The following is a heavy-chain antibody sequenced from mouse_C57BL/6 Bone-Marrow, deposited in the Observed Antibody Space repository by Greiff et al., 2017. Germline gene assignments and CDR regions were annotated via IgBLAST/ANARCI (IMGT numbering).Heavy chain of an antibody. V-gene: IGHV1-9*01. CDR2: ILPGSGST. Sequence: VQVVESGAELMKPGASVKLSCKATGYTFTGYWIEWVKQRPGHGLEWIGEILPGSGSTNYNEKFKGKATFTADTSSNTAYMQLSSLTTEDSAIYYCAREGYYGSSYGDYFDYWGQGTTLTVSS. CDR1: GYTFTGYW. CDR3: AREGYYGSSYGDYFDY. D-gene: IGHD1-1*01. J-gene: IGHJ2*01.